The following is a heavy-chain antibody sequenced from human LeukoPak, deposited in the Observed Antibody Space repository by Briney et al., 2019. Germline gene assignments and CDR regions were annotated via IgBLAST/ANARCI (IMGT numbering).Heavy chain of an antibody. CDR1: GGSISSSSYY. CDR3: ARDRLILFH. J-gene: IGHJ4*02. V-gene: IGHV4-39*07. CDR2: IYYSGST. D-gene: IGHD2-21*01. Sequence: SETLSLTCTVSGGSISSSSYYWGWIRQPPGKGLEWIGSIYYSGSTYYNPSLKSRVTISVDTSKNQFSLKLSSVTAADTAVYYCARDRLILFHWGQGTLVTVSS.